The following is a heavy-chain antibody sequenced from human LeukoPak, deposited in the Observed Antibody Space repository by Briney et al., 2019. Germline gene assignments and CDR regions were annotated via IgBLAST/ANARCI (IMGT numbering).Heavy chain of an antibody. J-gene: IGHJ3*02. D-gene: IGHD3-10*01. Sequence: PGGSLRLSCAASGFTVSSNYMSWVRQAPGKGLELVSVIYSGGSTYYADSVKGRFTISRDSSKHTLYLQMNSLRVEDTAVYYCARDFVVNYGWAAFDIWGQGTMVTVSS. CDR2: IYSGGST. V-gene: IGHV3-53*01. CDR1: GFTVSSNY. CDR3: ARDFVVNYGWAAFDI.